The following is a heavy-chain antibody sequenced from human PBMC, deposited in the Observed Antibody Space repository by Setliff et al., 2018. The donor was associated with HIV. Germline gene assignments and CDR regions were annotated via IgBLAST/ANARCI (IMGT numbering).Heavy chain of an antibody. V-gene: IGHV1-2*02. J-gene: IGHJ3*02. CDR2: INPNSGGT. D-gene: IGHD3-22*01. CDR3: AMAYYYDSSGYRNDAFDI. Sequence: ASVKVSCKASGYTFTGYYTYWVRQAPGQGLEWMGWINPNSGGTNYAQKFQGRVTMTRDTSISTAYMELSRLRSDDTAVYYCAMAYYYDSSGYRNDAFDIWGQGTMVTVSS. CDR1: GYTFTGYY.